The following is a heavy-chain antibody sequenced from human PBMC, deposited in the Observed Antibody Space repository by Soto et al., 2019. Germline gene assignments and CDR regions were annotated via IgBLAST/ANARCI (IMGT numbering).Heavy chain of an antibody. D-gene: IGHD3-10*01. J-gene: IGHJ5*02. V-gene: IGHV4-31*03. Sequence: SETLSLTCTVSGGSISSGGYYWSWIRQHPGKGMEWIGYIYYSGSTYYNPSLKSRVTISVDTSKNQFSLKLSSVTAADKAVYYCARDRFRGFDPWGQGTLVSVAS. CDR3: ARDRFRGFDP. CDR1: GGSISSGGYY. CDR2: IYYSGST.